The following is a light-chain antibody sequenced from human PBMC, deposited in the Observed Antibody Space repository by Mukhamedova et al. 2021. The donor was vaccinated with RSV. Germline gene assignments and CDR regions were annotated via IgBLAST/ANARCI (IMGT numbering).Light chain of an antibody. CDR3: QQYGRSPLT. J-gene: IGKJ4*01. CDR1: QSVSRY. CDR2: ATS. Sequence: GERATLSCRASQSVSRYLAWYQQKPGQAPRLLIYATSSRATGIPDRFSGSGSGTDFTLTISRLEPEDVAVYYCQQYGRSPLTFGG. V-gene: IGKV3-20*01.